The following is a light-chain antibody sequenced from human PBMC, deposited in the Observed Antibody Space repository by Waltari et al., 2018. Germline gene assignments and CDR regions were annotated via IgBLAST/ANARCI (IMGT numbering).Light chain of an antibody. J-gene: IGKJ1*01. Sequence: DIQMTQSPYTLSASVGDRVTITCRASQSISSWLAWYQQKPGKAPKLLIYKASSLESGVPSRFSGSGSGTEFTLTISSLQPDEFATYYCQQYNSDWTFGQGTKVEIK. CDR1: QSISSW. CDR3: QQYNSDWT. CDR2: KAS. V-gene: IGKV1-5*03.